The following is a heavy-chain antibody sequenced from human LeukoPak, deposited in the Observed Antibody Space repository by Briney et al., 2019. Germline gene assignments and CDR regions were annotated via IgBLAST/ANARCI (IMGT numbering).Heavy chain of an antibody. V-gene: IGHV4-34*01. Sequence: PSETLSLTCAVYGGSFSGYYWSWIRQPPGKGLEWIGEINHSGSTNYNPSLKSRVTISVDTSKNQCSLKLSSVTAADTAVYYCARGVFEGYTDWYFDLWGRGTLVTVSS. J-gene: IGHJ2*01. CDR1: GGSFSGYY. D-gene: IGHD5-18*01. CDR2: INHSGST. CDR3: ARGVFEGYTDWYFDL.